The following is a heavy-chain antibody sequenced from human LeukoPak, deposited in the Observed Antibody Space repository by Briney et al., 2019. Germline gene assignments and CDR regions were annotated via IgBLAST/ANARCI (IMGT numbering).Heavy chain of an antibody. D-gene: IGHD3-22*01. V-gene: IGHV3-73*01. CDR3: TRHNYDRSGYGAFDI. CDR2: IRSKTNNYAT. J-gene: IGHJ3*02. Sequence: PGGSLRLSCAASGFTFSGSDIHWVRQASGKGLEWVGHIRSKTNNYATADAASVKGRFTFSRDDSKNTAYIRMNSLKTEDTAVYYCTRHNYDRSGYGAFDIWGQGTMVTVSS. CDR1: GFTFSGSD.